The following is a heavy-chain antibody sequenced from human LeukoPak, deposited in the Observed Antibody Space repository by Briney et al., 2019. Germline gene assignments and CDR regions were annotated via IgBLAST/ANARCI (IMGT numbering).Heavy chain of an antibody. CDR3: AREAQVLYQLQQGFAY. D-gene: IGHD2-2*01. V-gene: IGHV1-69*13. CDR2: IIPIFGTA. CDR1: GGTFSSYA. Sequence: SVKVSCKASGGTFSSYAFSWVRQAPGQGLEWMGGIIPIFGTANYAQKFQGRVTITADESTSTAYMELSSLRSEDTAVYYCAREAQVLYQLQQGFAYWGQGTLVTVSS. J-gene: IGHJ4*02.